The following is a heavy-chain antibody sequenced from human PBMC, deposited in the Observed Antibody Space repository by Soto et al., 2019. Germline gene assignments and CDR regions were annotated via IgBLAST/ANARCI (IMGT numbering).Heavy chain of an antibody. J-gene: IGHJ6*02. CDR3: ARRYGTSMDV. CDR1: GGSISSYY. CDR2: IYYSGST. V-gene: IGHV4-59*01. Sequence: QVQLQESGPGLVKPSETLALPCTVSGGSISSYYWSWLRQPPGKGLQWIGYIYYSGSTNYNPSLKSRVTISVDTSKNQFSLKLSSVTSADTAVYYCARRYGTSMDVWGQGTTVTVSS. D-gene: IGHD5-18*01.